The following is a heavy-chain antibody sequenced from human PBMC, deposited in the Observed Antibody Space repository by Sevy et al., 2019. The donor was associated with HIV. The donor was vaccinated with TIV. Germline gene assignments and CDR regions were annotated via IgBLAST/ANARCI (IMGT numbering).Heavy chain of an antibody. V-gene: IGHV1-2*02. CDR3: ARDRGVYCSSASCYYYYYCMDV. D-gene: IGHD2-2*01. Sequence: ASVKVSCKASGYTFTGYYMHWVRQAPGQGLEWMGWINPNSGGTNYAQKFQGRVTMTRDTSISTAYMELSRLRSDDTAVYYCARDRGVYCSSASCYYYYYCMDVWGQGTTVTVSS. CDR2: INPNSGGT. J-gene: IGHJ6*02. CDR1: GYTFTGYY.